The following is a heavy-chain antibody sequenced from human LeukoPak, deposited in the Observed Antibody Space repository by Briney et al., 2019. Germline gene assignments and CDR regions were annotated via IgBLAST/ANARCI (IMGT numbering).Heavy chain of an antibody. D-gene: IGHD6-13*01. CDR1: GFTFSSYA. J-gene: IGHJ4*02. Sequence: GGSLRLSCAASGFTFSSYAMSWVRQAPGKGLEWVSAISGGGSTYYADSVKGRFTISRDNSKNTLYLRMNSLRAEDTAVYYCAKDRRIAAAGTDYWGQGTLVTVSS. V-gene: IGHV3-23*01. CDR2: ISGGGST. CDR3: AKDRRIAAAGTDY.